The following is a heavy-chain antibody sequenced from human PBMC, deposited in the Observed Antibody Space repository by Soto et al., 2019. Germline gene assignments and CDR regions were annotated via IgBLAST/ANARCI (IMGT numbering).Heavy chain of an antibody. D-gene: IGHD2-21*02. CDR2: INYDSSST. J-gene: IGHJ1*01. CDR3: ARGKFCGGDCYRGEYFQH. V-gene: IGHV3-48*02. CDR1: GFTFSDYD. Sequence: EVQLVESGGGLVQPGGSLRLSCAASGFTFSDYDMNWVRQAPGKGLEWISYINYDSSSTYYADSVKGRFTISRDNGENSLSRQMNSVRDEYTAVYYCARGKFCGGDCYRGEYFQHWGQGTLVTVSS.